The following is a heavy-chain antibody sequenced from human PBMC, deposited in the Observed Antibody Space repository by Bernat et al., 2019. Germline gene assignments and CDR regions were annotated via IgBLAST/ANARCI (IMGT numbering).Heavy chain of an antibody. J-gene: IGHJ3*02. D-gene: IGHD2-8*02. V-gene: IGHV3-7*05. CDR2: IKQDGSEK. Sequence: EVQLVESGGGLVQPGGSLRLSCAASGFTFSSYWMSWVRQAPGKGLEWVANIKQDGSEKYYVDSVKGRFTISRDNSKNTLYLQMNSLRAEDTAVYYCAKVDIVLVVYAPGFFDAFDIWGQGTMVTVSS. CDR1: GFTFSSYW. CDR3: AKVDIVLVVYAPGFFDAFDI.